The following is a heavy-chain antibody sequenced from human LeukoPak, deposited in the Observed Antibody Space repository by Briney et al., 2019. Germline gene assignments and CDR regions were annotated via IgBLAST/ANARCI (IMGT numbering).Heavy chain of an antibody. Sequence: PGGSLRLSCAASGFAFSNYVVHWVRQAPGKGLEWVALISYDGSKRYYADSVKGRFTISRDNAKNTLYLQMNSLRAEDTALYYCAKDSEAVKLRLRPWYFDLWGRGTLVTVSS. J-gene: IGHJ2*01. V-gene: IGHV3-30*04. CDR3: AKDSEAVKLRLRPWYFDL. CDR2: ISYDGSKR. CDR1: GFAFSNYV. D-gene: IGHD5-12*01.